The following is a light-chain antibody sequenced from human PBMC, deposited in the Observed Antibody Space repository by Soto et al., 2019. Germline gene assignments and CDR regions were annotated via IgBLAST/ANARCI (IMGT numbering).Light chain of an antibody. CDR3: SSYSNSTTPYV. Sequence: QSALTQPASVSGSPGQSGTISCTGASSDVGGYNSVSWYQQVPGKAPKLLIYEVSYRPSGVSDRFSASKSGNTASLTISGLQAEDEADYYCSSYSNSTTPYVFGSGTKVTVL. CDR2: EVS. CDR1: SSDVGGYNS. J-gene: IGLJ1*01. V-gene: IGLV2-14*01.